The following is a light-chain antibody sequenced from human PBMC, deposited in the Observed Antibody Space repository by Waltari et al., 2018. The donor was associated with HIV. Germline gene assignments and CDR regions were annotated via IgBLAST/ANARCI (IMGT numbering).Light chain of an antibody. CDR2: KVS. CDR1: QSLVYSDGNTY. CDR3: MQGTHWFT. Sequence: DVVMTQSPLSLPVTLGQPASISCRSSQSLVYSDGNTYLNWFQQRPGQSPRRLIYKVSNRDSGVPDRLSGSGSGTDFTLKSSRVEAEDVGVYYCMQGTHWFTFGPGTKVDIK. J-gene: IGKJ3*01. V-gene: IGKV2-30*01.